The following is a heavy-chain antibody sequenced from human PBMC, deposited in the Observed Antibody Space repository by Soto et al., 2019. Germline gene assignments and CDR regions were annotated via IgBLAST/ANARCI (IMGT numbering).Heavy chain of an antibody. D-gene: IGHD3-10*01. V-gene: IGHV4-59*01. Sequence: SETLSLTCTVSGGSISSYYWSWIRQPPGKGLEWIGCIYHSGRTNYNPSLKSRVTISVDTSKNQFSLKLSSVTAADTAVYYCARGWGYGSGSYYGPYYYYGMDVWGQGTTVTVSS. CDR2: IYHSGRT. J-gene: IGHJ6*02. CDR1: GGSISSYY. CDR3: ARGWGYGSGSYYGPYYYYGMDV.